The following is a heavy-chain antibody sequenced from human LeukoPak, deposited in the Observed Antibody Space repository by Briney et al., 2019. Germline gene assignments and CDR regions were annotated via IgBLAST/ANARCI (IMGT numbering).Heavy chain of an antibody. CDR2: IYSSGST. V-gene: IGHV4-4*07. J-gene: IGHJ5*02. D-gene: IGHD3-3*01. CDR3: ARGRVTIFGVVNNWFDP. Sequence: SETLSLTCIVSGGSISNSYWGWIRQPAGKGLEWIGRIYSSGSTNYNPSLKSRVTMSVDTSKNQFSLKLSSVTAADTAVYYCARGRVTIFGVVNNWFDPWGQGTLVTVSS. CDR1: GGSISNSY.